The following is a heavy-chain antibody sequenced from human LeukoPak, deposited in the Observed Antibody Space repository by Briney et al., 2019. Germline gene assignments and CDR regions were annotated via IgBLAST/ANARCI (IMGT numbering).Heavy chain of an antibody. J-gene: IGHJ6*03. D-gene: IGHD6-19*01. V-gene: IGHV1-2*02. CDR2: INPKSGGT. CDR1: GYTFTRYD. Sequence: ASRKASCKASGYTFTRYDMHSGPQAPGQGLEGMGWINPKSGGTNYAQKFQGRVTMTRDTSISTAYMELSRLRSDDTALYYCARGVAGTYYYYMDVWGKGTTGTVSS. CDR3: ARGVAGTYYYYMDV.